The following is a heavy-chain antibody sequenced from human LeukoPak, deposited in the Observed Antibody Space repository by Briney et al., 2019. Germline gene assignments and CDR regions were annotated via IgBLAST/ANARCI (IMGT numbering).Heavy chain of an antibody. CDR2: LYDTGST. D-gene: IGHD1-26*01. CDR1: GGSISVYH. V-gene: IGHV4-59*12. J-gene: IGHJ3*02. CDR3: AKEGMGSEATTADGAFDI. Sequence: SETLSLTCTVSGGSISVYHWSWIRQPPEKGLEWIGYLYDTGSTNYNPSLKSRVTISVDTSKNQISLKLSSVTAADTAVYFCAKEGMGSEATTADGAFDIWGQGTTVTVSS.